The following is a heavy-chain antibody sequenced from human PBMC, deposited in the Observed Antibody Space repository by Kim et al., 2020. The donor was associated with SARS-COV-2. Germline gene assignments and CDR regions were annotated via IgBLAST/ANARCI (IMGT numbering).Heavy chain of an antibody. V-gene: IGHV4-39*07. CDR3: ARYHGGFDDY. CDR1: GGSISSSSYY. Sequence: SETLSLTCTVSGGSISSSSYYWGWIRQPPGKGLEWIGSIYYGGSTYYNPSLKSRVTISLDTSKGHFSLKLSSVTAADTAVYYCARYHGGFDDYRGQGTLVTVSS. CDR2: IYYGGST. J-gene: IGHJ4*02. D-gene: IGHD2-15*01.